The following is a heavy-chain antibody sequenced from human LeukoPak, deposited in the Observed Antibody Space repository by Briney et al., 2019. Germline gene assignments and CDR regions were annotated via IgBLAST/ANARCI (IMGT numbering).Heavy chain of an antibody. D-gene: IGHD5-18*01. Sequence: GRSLRLSCAASGFTFSSYAMHRVRQAPGKGLEWVAVISYDGSNKYYADSVKGRFTISRDNSKNTLYLQMNSLRAEDTAVYYCARGKPDTAMVENPFDYWGQGTLVTVSS. V-gene: IGHV3-30*04. CDR3: ARGKPDTAMVENPFDY. J-gene: IGHJ4*02. CDR1: GFTFSSYA. CDR2: ISYDGSNK.